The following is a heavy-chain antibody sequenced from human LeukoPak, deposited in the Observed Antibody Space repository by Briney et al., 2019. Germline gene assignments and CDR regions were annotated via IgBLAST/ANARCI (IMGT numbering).Heavy chain of an antibody. D-gene: IGHD3-9*01. CDR2: INPNSGGT. Sequence: WASVKVSCKASGYTLTGYYMHWVRQAPGQGLEWMGWINPNSGGTNYAQKFQGRVTMTRDTSISTAYMELSRLRSDDTAVYYCARVADKGTVLRYFDWSSDYYYYYYMDVWGKGTTVTVSS. CDR3: ARVADKGTVLRYFDWSSDYYYYYYMDV. V-gene: IGHV1-2*02. CDR1: GYTLTGYY. J-gene: IGHJ6*03.